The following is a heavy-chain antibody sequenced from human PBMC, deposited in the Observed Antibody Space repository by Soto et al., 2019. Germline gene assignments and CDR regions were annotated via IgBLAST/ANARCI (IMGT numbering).Heavy chain of an antibody. CDR3: ASGYTAMVIPPFDY. Sequence: GGSLRLSCAASGFTFSSYAMSWVRQAPGKGLEWVSAISGSGGSTYYADSVKGRFTISRDNSKNTLYLQMNSLRAEDTAVYYCASGYTAMVIPPFDYWGQGTLVTISS. D-gene: IGHD5-18*01. CDR2: ISGSGGST. J-gene: IGHJ4*02. V-gene: IGHV3-23*01. CDR1: GFTFSSYA.